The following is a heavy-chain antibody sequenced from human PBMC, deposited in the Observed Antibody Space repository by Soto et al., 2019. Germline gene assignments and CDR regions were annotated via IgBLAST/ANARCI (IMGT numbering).Heavy chain of an antibody. CDR2: IYYDDGST. CDR3: ASGQQVILRYYYGLDV. V-gene: IGHV3-53*02. D-gene: IGHD6-13*01. Sequence: EVQLVETGGGLIQPGGSLRLSCAVSGFTVSTNYMSWVRQAPGKGLEWVSVIYYDDGSTYYADSVKGRFSISRASSRNTLYLQMNSLRAEDTAVYYCASGQQVILRYYYGLDVWGQGTTVTVSS. CDR1: GFTVSTNY. J-gene: IGHJ6*02.